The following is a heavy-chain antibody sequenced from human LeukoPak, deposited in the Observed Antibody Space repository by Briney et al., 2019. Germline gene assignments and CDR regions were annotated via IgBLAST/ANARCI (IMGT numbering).Heavy chain of an antibody. Sequence: PGGSLRLSCAASGFTFSSYAMHWVRQAPGKGLEWVAVISYDGSNKYYADSVKGRFTISRDNSKNTLYLQMNSLRAEDTAVYYCARDIALPPTYYDFWSGSSYYYYYYGMDVWGRGTTVTVSS. CDR2: ISYDGSNK. V-gene: IGHV3-30*04. CDR1: GFTFSSYA. D-gene: IGHD3-3*01. J-gene: IGHJ6*02. CDR3: ARDIALPPTYYDFWSGSSYYYYYYGMDV.